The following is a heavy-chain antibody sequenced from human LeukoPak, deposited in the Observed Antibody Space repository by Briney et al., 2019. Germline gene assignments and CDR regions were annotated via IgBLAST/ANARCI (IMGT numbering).Heavy chain of an antibody. CDR2: ISSSSSYI. J-gene: IGHJ2*01. CDR1: GFTFSSYS. Sequence: GGSLRLSCAASGFTFSSYSMNWVRQAPGKGLELVSPISSSSSYIYYADSVKGRFTISRDNAKNSLYLQMNSLRAEDTAVYYCARDRSFIAVAGTWYFDLWGRGTLVTVSS. V-gene: IGHV3-21*01. CDR3: ARDRSFIAVAGTWYFDL. D-gene: IGHD6-19*01.